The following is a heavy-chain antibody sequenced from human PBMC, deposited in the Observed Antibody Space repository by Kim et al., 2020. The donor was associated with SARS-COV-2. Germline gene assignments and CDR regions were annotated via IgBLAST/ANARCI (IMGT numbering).Heavy chain of an antibody. V-gene: IGHV3-48*03. CDR2: ISSSDGTI. CDR1: GFTFSSYE. Sequence: GGSLRLSCAASGFTFSSYEMNWVRQAPGKGLEWVSCISSSDGTIYYADSVKGRFTISRDNAKNSLFLQMNSLRAEDTAVYYCARPLPTIRVIDVWGKGTT. CDR3: ARPLPTIRVIDV. J-gene: IGHJ6*03. D-gene: IGHD3-3*02.